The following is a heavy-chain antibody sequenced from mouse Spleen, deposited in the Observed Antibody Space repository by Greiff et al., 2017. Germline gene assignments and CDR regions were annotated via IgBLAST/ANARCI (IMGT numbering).Heavy chain of an antibody. CDR2: IDPSDSYT. CDR1: GYTFTSYW. V-gene: IGHV1-59*01. D-gene: IGHD2-3*01. Sequence: VQLQQPGAELVRPGTSVKLSCKASGYTFTSYWMHWVKQRPGQGLEWIGVIDPSDSYTNYNQKFKGKATLTVDTSSSTAYMQLSSLTSEDSAVYYCAREGVSMMNYWGQGTTLTVSS. CDR3: AREGVSMMNY. J-gene: IGHJ2*01.